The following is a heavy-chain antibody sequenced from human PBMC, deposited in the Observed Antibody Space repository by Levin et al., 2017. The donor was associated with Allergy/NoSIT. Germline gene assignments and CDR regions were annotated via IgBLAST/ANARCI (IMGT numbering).Heavy chain of an antibody. CDR3: ARGGGSSSNGMDV. CDR2: ISKYNGNT. D-gene: IGHD1-26*01. Sequence: AASVKVSRKASGYTFTSYDISWVRQAPGQGLEWMGWISKYNGNTNYAQKVQGRVTMTRDTSTSTAYMELRSLRSDDMAVYYCARGGGSSSNGMDVWGQGTTVSVSS. J-gene: IGHJ6*02. V-gene: IGHV1-18*03. CDR1: GYTFTSYD.